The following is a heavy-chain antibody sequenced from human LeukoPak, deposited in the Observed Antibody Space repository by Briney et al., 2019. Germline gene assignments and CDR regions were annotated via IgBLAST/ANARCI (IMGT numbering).Heavy chain of an antibody. J-gene: IGHJ6*02. V-gene: IGHV4-4*02. CDR2: VYHNGTP. Sequence: SGTLSLTCAVSVGSISSGNWWCWVRQSPGKGLEWIGEVYHNGTPNYNPSLKSRVTISADTFKNHFSLKLTSVTAADTAVYYCATAPILRGEAGEQYKYGMDVWGQGTTVIVSS. CDR3: ATAPILRGEAGEQYKYGMDV. D-gene: IGHD1-1*01. CDR1: VGSISSGNW.